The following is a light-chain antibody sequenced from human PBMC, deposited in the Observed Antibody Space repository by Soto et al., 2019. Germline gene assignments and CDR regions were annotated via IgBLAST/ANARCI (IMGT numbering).Light chain of an antibody. CDR1: QSVSSD. V-gene: IGKV3-15*01. J-gene: IGKJ1*01. CDR2: GAS. CDR3: QQYDNWPQT. Sequence: EIVMTQSPATLSVSPGERATLSCRASQSVSSDLAWYQHKPGQAPRLLIYGASTRATGIPARFSGRGSGTEFTLTISSLQSVDFAVYYCQQYDNWPQTSGQGTRWIS.